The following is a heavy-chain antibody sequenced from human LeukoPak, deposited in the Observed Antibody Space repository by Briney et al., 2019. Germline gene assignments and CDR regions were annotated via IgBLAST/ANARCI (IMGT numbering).Heavy chain of an antibody. Sequence: PGGSLRLSWAASGFTVSTNYMSWVRQAPGKGLDWVSVIYSGGSTYYADSVKGRFTISRDSSNLYLQMNSLTAEDTAVYYCARGGSGGHLDYWGQGTLVTVSS. CDR3: ARGGSGGHLDY. CDR2: IYSGGST. J-gene: IGHJ4*02. D-gene: IGHD3-3*02. V-gene: IGHV3-53*01. CDR1: GFTVSTNY.